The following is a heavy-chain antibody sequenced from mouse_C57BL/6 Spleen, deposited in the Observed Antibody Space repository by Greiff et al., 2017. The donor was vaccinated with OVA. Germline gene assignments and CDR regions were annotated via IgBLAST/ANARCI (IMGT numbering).Heavy chain of an antibody. Sequence: VKLVESGAELVKPGASVKISCKASGYAFSSYWMNWVKQRPGKGLEWIGQIFPGDGDTNYNGKFKGKATLTADKSSSTAYMQRSSLTSEDSAVYFCARQPSGYAMDYWGQGTSVTVSS. D-gene: IGHD3-1*01. CDR3: ARQPSGYAMDY. V-gene: IGHV1-80*01. CDR1: GYAFSSYW. CDR2: IFPGDGDT. J-gene: IGHJ4*01.